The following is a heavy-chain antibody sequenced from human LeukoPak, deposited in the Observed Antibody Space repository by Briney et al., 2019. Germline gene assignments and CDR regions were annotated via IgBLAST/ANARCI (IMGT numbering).Heavy chain of an antibody. D-gene: IGHD3-10*01. CDR2: ISAYNGNT. J-gene: IGHJ5*02. Sequence: ASVKVSCKASGGTFSSYAISWVRQAPGQGLEWMGWISAYNGNTNYAQKLQGRVTMTTDTSTSTAYMELRSLRSDDTAVYYCARDRSVYYGSGYNWFDPWGQGTLVTVSS. CDR3: ARDRSVYYGSGYNWFDP. V-gene: IGHV1-18*01. CDR1: GGTFSSYA.